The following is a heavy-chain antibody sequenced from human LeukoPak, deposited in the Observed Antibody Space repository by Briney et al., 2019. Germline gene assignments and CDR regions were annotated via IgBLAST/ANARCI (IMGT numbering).Heavy chain of an antibody. CDR3: ARQTGSGLFILP. CDR2: IYTSGSP. Sequence: SETLSLTCTGSGGSISSGSYYWSWMRQPAGKGLEWIGRIYTSGSPNYNPSLKSRVTISVDTSKNHFSLNLSSVTAADTAVYFCARQTGSGLFILPGGQGTLVTVSS. J-gene: IGHJ4*02. D-gene: IGHD3/OR15-3a*01. V-gene: IGHV4-61*02. CDR1: GGSISSGSYY.